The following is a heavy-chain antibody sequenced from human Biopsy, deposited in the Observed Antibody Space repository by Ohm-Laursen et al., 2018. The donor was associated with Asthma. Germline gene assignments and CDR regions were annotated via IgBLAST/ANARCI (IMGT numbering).Heavy chain of an antibody. D-gene: IGHD2-2*01. CDR3: VRGTEYVRSSGALDY. V-gene: IGHV1-69*15. CDR2: IIPIFGPT. Sequence: GSSVKASCKASGGTFSSNSINWVRQAPGQGLEWMGRIIPIFGPTNYAQKFQGRVTISADDSTSTAYMELSSLSSEDTALYYCVRGTEYVRSSGALDYWGQGTLVTVSS. J-gene: IGHJ4*02. CDR1: GGTFSSNS.